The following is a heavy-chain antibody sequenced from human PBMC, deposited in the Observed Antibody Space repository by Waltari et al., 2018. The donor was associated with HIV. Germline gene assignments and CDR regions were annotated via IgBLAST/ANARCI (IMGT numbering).Heavy chain of an antibody. CDR1: GGSISSSRYY. CDR2: IYYSGGT. CDR3: ARPYSSSWYYFDY. D-gene: IGHD6-13*01. J-gene: IGHJ4*02. Sequence: QLQLQESGPGLVKPSETLSLICTVSGGSISSSRYYWGWIRQPPGKGLEWIGSIYYSGGTDYNPCLKSRVTISVDTSKNQFSLKLSSVTAADTAVYYCARPYSSSWYYFDYWGQGTLVTVSS. V-gene: IGHV4-39*01.